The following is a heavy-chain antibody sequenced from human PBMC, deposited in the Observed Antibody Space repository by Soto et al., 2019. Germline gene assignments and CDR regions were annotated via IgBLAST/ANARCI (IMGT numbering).Heavy chain of an antibody. CDR1: GDSIGSVKYH. J-gene: IGHJ5*02. V-gene: IGHV4-39*01. CDR3: ARRPVRGGNSGVGFDP. CDR2: MYSTGST. Sequence: SETLSLTCTVSGDSIGSVKYHWGWIRQYPGKGLEWIGSMYSTGSTQYNPSLKSRVTMSVDTSTNQFSLKLRSVTAADTAIYYCARRPVRGGNSGVGFDPWGQGTLVTVSS. D-gene: IGHD2-15*01.